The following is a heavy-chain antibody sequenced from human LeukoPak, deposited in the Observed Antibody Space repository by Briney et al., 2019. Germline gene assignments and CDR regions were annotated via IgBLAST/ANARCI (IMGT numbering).Heavy chain of an antibody. Sequence: GGSLRLSCAASGFTVSSNYMSWVRQAPGKGLEWVSVIYSGGSTYYADPVKGRFTISRDNSKNTLYLQMNSLRAEDTAVYYCARAWYDSSGYYSFDYWGQGTLVTVSS. CDR1: GFTVSSNY. CDR3: ARAWYDSSGYYSFDY. D-gene: IGHD3-22*01. CDR2: IYSGGST. V-gene: IGHV3-53*01. J-gene: IGHJ4*02.